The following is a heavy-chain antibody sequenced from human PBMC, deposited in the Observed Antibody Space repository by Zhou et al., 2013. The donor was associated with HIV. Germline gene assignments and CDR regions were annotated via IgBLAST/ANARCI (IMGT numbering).Heavy chain of an antibody. Sequence: QVRLVQSGGDVKKPGASVKVSCKASGYTFNKYAITWVRQAPGQGLEWMGWISPYNGNTNYVKKFKDRFTMTADTSTNTAYMELRSLRSDDTAVYYCARVNIVVVVAATPGDYWGQGTLVTVSS. CDR3: ARVNIVVVVAATPGDY. V-gene: IGHV1-18*01. CDR2: ISPYNGNT. D-gene: IGHD2-15*01. J-gene: IGHJ4*02. CDR1: GYTFNKYA.